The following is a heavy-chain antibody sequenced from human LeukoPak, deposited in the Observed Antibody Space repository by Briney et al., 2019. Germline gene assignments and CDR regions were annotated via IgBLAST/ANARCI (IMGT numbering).Heavy chain of an antibody. CDR2: IKQDGSEK. V-gene: IGHV3-7*01. Sequence: PGGSLRLSCAASGFTFSSYWMSWVRPAPGKGLEWVANIKQDGSEKYYVDSVKGRFTISRDNAKNSLYLQMNSLRAEDTAVYYCATSGVLRFLEWLLVDAFDIWGQGTMVTVSS. CDR3: ATSGVLRFLEWLLVDAFDI. J-gene: IGHJ3*02. D-gene: IGHD3-3*01. CDR1: GFTFSSYW.